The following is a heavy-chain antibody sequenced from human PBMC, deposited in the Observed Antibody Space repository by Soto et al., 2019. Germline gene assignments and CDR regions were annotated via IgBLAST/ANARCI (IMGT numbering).Heavy chain of an antibody. D-gene: IGHD3-22*01. Sequence: SVKVSCKASGGTFSSYAISWVRQAPGQGLEWMGGIIPIIGTANYAQKFQGRVTITADESTSTAYMELSSLRSEDTAVYYCASDRGRSGYYTDDAFDIWGQGTMVTV. J-gene: IGHJ3*02. CDR1: GGTFSSYA. V-gene: IGHV1-69*13. CDR3: ASDRGRSGYYTDDAFDI. CDR2: IIPIIGTA.